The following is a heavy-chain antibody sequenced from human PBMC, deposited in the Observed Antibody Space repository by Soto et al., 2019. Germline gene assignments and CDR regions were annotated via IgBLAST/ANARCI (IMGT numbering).Heavy chain of an antibody. Sequence: EVQLVESGGGLVQPGGSLRLSCAASGFTFSSYWVHWVRQAPGKGLVWVSRINSDGSSTSYADSVKGRFTISRDNAKNTLYLQMNSLRAEDTAVYYCARGRYCSSTSCYPTTYYYYYGMDVWGQGTTVTVSS. D-gene: IGHD2-2*01. J-gene: IGHJ6*02. CDR2: INSDGSST. V-gene: IGHV3-74*01. CDR3: ARGRYCSSTSCYPTTYYYYYGMDV. CDR1: GFTFSSYW.